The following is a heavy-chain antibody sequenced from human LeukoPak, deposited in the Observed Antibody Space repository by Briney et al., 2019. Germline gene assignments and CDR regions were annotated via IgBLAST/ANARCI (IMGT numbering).Heavy chain of an antibody. CDR2: ISYDGSNK. J-gene: IGHJ3*01. D-gene: IGHD4-17*01. V-gene: IGHV3-30-3*01. CDR1: GFTFRSYA. CDR3: ARDPNGDYIGAFEF. Sequence: GGSLRLSCAASGFTFRSYAMPWGRQAPGKGLEGGAVISYDGSNKYYADSVKGRFTISRDDSKNTLYLQMNSLRAEDTAVYYCARDPNGDYIGAFEFWGQGTMVTVSS.